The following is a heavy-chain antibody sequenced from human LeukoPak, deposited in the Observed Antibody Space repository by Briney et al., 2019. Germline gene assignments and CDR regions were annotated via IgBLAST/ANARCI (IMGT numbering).Heavy chain of an antibody. V-gene: IGHV1-18*01. CDR2: ISAYNGNT. Sequence: ASVKVSCKASGYTFTSYGISWVRQAPGQGLEWMGWISAYNGNTNYAQKLQGRVTMTTDKSTSTAYMELSSLRSDDTAVYYCARDSGSYWQDYWGQGTLVTVSS. D-gene: IGHD1-26*01. CDR1: GYTFTSYG. CDR3: ARDSGSYWQDY. J-gene: IGHJ4*02.